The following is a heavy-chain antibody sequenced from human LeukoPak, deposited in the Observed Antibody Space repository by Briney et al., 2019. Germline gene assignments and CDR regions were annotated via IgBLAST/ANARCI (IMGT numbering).Heavy chain of an antibody. Sequence: SETLSLTCAVSGGSINNYYWSWIRQPPGKGLESIGYIHYTGSTNYNPSLKSRVTISVDTSKNQFSLKLSSVTAADTAIYYCARGGYYGSGNDFRFDPWGQGTLVTVSS. V-gene: IGHV4-59*01. D-gene: IGHD3-10*01. CDR1: GGSINNYY. J-gene: IGHJ5*02. CDR3: ARGGYYGSGNDFRFDP. CDR2: IHYTGST.